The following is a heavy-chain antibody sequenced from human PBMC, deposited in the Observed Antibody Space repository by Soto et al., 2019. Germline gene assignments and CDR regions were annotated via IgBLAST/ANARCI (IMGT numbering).Heavy chain of an antibody. CDR3: ARDTNFIHVKSGPLNYYYYGMDV. CDR2: IIPIFGTA. V-gene: IGHV1-69*01. J-gene: IGHJ6*02. D-gene: IGHD1-1*01. CDR1: GGTFSSYA. Sequence: QVQLVQSGAEVKKPGSSVKVSCKASGGTFSSYAISWVRQAPGQGLEWMGGIIPIFGTANYAQKFQGRVTITADESTSTAYMELSSLRSEDTAVYYCARDTNFIHVKSGPLNYYYYGMDVWGQGTTVTVSS.